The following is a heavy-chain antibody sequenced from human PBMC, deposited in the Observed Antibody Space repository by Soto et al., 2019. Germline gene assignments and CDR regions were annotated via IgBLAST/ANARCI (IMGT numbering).Heavy chain of an antibody. V-gene: IGHV4-59*12. CDR2: IYYSGST. Sequence: PSETLSLTCTVSGGAISSYYWSWIRQPPGKGLEWNGYIYYSGSTNYNPSLKSRVTTSVHTPKNQLSLKRSSVTAADTAMYYYARGPRENYDYPSYYDYWGQGTLVTVSS. CDR1: GGAISSYY. D-gene: IGHD3-16*01. CDR3: ARGPRENYDYPSYYDY. J-gene: IGHJ4*02.